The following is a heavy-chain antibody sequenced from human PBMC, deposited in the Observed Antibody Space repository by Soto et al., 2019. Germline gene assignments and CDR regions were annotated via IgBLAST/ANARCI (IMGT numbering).Heavy chain of an antibody. J-gene: IGHJ2*01. CDR2: ISYDGSNK. Sequence: QVPLVESGGGVVQPGRSLRLSCAASGFTFSSYGMHWVRQAPGKGLEWVAVISYDGSNKYYADSVKGRFTISRDNSKNTLYLQMNSLRAEDTAVYYCASTSYYYDSTWYFDLWGRGTLVTVSS. CDR1: GFTFSSYG. D-gene: IGHD3-22*01. V-gene: IGHV3-30*03. CDR3: ASTSYYYDSTWYFDL.